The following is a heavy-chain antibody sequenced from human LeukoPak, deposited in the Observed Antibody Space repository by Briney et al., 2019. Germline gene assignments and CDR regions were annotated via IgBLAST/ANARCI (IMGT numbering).Heavy chain of an antibody. Sequence: GGSLRLSCAASGFTFSNYWMHWVRQAPGKGLVWVSRINTDGSSTTYADFVKGRFTISRDNAKNTLYLQMNSLRAEDTAVYYCLITTSRVLAYWGQGTLVTVSS. CDR3: LITTSRVLAY. J-gene: IGHJ4*02. D-gene: IGHD1-14*01. CDR1: GFTFSNYW. V-gene: IGHV3-74*01. CDR2: INTDGSST.